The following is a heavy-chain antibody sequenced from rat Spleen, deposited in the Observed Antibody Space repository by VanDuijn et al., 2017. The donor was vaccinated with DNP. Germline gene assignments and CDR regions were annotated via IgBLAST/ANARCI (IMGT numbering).Heavy chain of an antibody. J-gene: IGHJ2*01. D-gene: IGHD4-3*01. CDR1: GFTFSNYD. CDR3: ATDNSGPFDY. V-gene: IGHV5-27*01. Sequence: EVQLVESGGGLVQPGRSLKLSCAASGFTFSNYDMAWVRQAPTKGLEWVAYISSGGGSTYYRDSVKGRFTISRDNAKSTQYLQMDSLRSEDTATYYCATDNSGPFDYWGQGVMVTVSS. CDR2: ISSGGGST.